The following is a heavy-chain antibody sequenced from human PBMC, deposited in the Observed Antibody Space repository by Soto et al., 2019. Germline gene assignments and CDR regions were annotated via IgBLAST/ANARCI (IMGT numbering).Heavy chain of an antibody. D-gene: IGHD6-6*01. CDR2: INPNSGGT. CDR3: ARDFVGYSSSSSPSHQAIKNYYYYYGMDV. V-gene: IGHV1-2*04. Sequence: ASVKVSCKASGYTFTGYYMHWVRQAPGQGLEWMGWINPNSGGTNYAQKFQGWVTMTRDTSISTAYMELSRLRSDDTAVYYCARDFVGYSSSSSPSHQAIKNYYYYYGMDVWGQGTTVTVS. CDR1: GYTFTGYY. J-gene: IGHJ6*02.